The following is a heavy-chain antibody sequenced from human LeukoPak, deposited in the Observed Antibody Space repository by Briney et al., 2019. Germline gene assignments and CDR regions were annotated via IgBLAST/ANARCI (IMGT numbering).Heavy chain of an antibody. J-gene: IGHJ4*02. CDR3: AGSKSIAAAGYYFDY. V-gene: IGHV1-46*01. D-gene: IGHD6-13*01. Sequence: GASVKVSCKASGYTFTNYYIHWVRQAPGQGLEWMGIIGGSTNYAQKFQGRVTMTRDTSTSTVYMELSSLRSEDTAVYYCAGSKSIAAAGYYFDYWGQGTLVTVSS. CDR2: IGGST. CDR1: GYTFTNYY.